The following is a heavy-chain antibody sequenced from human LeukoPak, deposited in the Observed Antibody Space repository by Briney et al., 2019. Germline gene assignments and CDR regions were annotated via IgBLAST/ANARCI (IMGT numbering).Heavy chain of an antibody. V-gene: IGHV1-18*01. CDR1: GYTFTSYG. Sequence: ASVKVSCKASGYTFTSYGISWVRQAPGQGLEWMGWISAYNGNTNYAQKLQGRVTMTRNISISTAYMELSSLRSEDTAVYYCAKVPRELTGKWGQGALVTVSS. J-gene: IGHJ4*02. CDR2: ISAYNGNT. D-gene: IGHD7-27*01. CDR3: AKVPRELTGK.